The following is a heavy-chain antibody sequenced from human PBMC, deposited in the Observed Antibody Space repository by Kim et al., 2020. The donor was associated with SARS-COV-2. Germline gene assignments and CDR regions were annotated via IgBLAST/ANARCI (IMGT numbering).Heavy chain of an antibody. CDR3: ARDLDSGYGPLDY. Sequence: SETLSLTCTVSGGSISSGGYYWSWLRQHPGKGLEWIGFIYYSGSTYYNPSLKSRVTISVDTSKNQFSLKLSSVTAPDTAVYYCARDLDSGYGPLDYWGQRTLVTVSS. CDR2: IYYSGST. CDR1: GGSISSGGYY. V-gene: IGHV4-31*03. J-gene: IGHJ4*02. D-gene: IGHD5-12*01.